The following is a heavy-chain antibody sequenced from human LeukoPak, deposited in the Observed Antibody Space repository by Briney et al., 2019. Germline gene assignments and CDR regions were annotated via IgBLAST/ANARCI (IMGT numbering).Heavy chain of an antibody. Sequence: SETLSLTCTVSGGSIRSSSYFWGWIRQPPGKGLEWIGTIHYSGSTYYNPSLKSRVTIPVDTSKNQLSLKLSSVTAADTAVYYCARRGTNWGRFDYWGQGTLVTVSS. J-gene: IGHJ4*02. CDR2: IHYSGST. V-gene: IGHV4-39*01. CDR3: ARRGTNWGRFDY. D-gene: IGHD7-27*01. CDR1: GGSIRSSSYF.